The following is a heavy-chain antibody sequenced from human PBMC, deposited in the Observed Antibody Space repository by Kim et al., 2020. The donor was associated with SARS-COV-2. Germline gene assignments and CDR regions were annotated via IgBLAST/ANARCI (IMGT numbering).Heavy chain of an antibody. J-gene: IGHJ6*02. CDR3: ARDLPFYGMDV. CDR1: GFTVSSNY. CDR2: IYSGGST. V-gene: IGHV3-53*01. Sequence: GGSLRLSCAASGFTVSSNYMSWVRQAPGKGLEWVSVIYSGGSTYYADSVKGRFTISRDNSKNTLYLQMNSLRAEDTAVYYCARDLPFYGMDVWGQGTTVTVSS.